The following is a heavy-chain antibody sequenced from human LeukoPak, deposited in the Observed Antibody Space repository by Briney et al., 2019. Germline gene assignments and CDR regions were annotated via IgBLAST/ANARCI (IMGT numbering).Heavy chain of an antibody. CDR1: GDSISSFY. CDR2: IHNSGST. V-gene: IGHV4-59*01. J-gene: IGHJ4*02. Sequence: SETLSLTCTVSGDSISSFYRSWIRQPPGKGLEWIGYIHNSGSTRYTPSLNSRVTISVDTSKNQFSLKLSSVTAADTAVYYCARDLMSHTVGYFDYWGQETLVTVSS. D-gene: IGHD4-23*01. CDR3: ARDLMSHTVGYFDY.